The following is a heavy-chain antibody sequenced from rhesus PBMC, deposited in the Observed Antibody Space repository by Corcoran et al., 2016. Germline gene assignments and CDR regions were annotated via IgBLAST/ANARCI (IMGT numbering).Heavy chain of an antibody. D-gene: IGHD2-27*01. CDR2: ITYRGST. CDR3: ARYPRGNDAFDV. V-gene: IGHV4-122*02. Sequence: QVQLQESGPGMVTTSETLYITCAFPGGSISSCFYYWSWIGPPPGKGLDWSGYITYRGSTTYNPSLKSRVTMSRDTSKNQFSLKLSSVTAADTAGYYCARYPRGNDAFDVWGQGLRVTVSS. J-gene: IGHJ3*01. CDR1: GGSISSCFYY.